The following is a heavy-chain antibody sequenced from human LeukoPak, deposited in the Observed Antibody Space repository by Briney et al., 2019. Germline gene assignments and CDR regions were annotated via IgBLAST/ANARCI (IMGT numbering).Heavy chain of an antibody. CDR1: GDSLSNNNVA. V-gene: IGHV6-1*01. D-gene: IGHD4-11*01. J-gene: IGHJ4*02. Sequence: ASQTLSLTCAISGDSLSNNNVAWNWIRQSPSRGLEWLGRTYYRSKWNTDYAVSVKSRITINSDTSKNQFSLQLNSMTPEDTAVYYCARGCYSSFDCWDQGTLVTVSS. CDR3: ARGCYSSFDC. CDR2: TYYRSKWNT.